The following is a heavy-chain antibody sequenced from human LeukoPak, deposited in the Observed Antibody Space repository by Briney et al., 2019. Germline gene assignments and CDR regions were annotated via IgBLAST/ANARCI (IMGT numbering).Heavy chain of an antibody. Sequence: PGGSLRLSCAASGFTFSNYWMSWVRQAPGKGLEWVANIKEDGSEKYYVDSVKGRFTISRDNAKNSLSLQVNSLSAEDTAVYYCARDVGYCSGGSCHSHYYYYMDVWGKGTTVTVSS. CDR3: ARDVGYCSGGSCHSHYYYYMDV. J-gene: IGHJ6*03. D-gene: IGHD2-15*01. CDR2: IKEDGSEK. V-gene: IGHV3-7*01. CDR1: GFTFSNYW.